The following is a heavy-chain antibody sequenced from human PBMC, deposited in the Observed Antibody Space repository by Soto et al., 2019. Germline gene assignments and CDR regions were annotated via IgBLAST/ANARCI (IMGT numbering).Heavy chain of an antibody. CDR2: VYSTGGT. CDR3: VRQGIGNLHGLVDV. J-gene: IGHJ6*02. V-gene: IGHV4-59*08. D-gene: IGHD1-1*01. Sequence: QVQLQQSGPGLVKPSETLSLTCSDSSGPSSSHNWGWIRQPPGRGLEWIGYVYSTGGTSYNPSLKSRVTISADTSTNHISLTLTSVTAADTAVYYCVRQGIGNLHGLVDVWGQGTTVRVSS. CDR1: SGPSSSHN.